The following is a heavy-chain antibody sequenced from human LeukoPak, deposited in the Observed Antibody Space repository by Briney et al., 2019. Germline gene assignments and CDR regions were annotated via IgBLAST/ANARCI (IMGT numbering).Heavy chain of an antibody. V-gene: IGHV4-39*07. CDR3: ARGGFEWIQLTT. D-gene: IGHD5-18*01. Sequence: SETLSLTCTVSGGSISNYYWGWIRQPPGEGLEWIGSIYYSGSTYYNPSLKSRVTISVDTSKNQFSLKLSSVTAADTAVYYCARGGFEWIQLTTWGQGTLVTVSS. CDR1: GGSISNYY. CDR2: IYYSGST. J-gene: IGHJ5*02.